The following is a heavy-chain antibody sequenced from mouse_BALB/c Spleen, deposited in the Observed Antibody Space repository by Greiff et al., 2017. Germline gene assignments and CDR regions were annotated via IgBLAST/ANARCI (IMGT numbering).Heavy chain of an antibody. CDR3: ARERTTAAFDV. CDR2: IISYNDGT. CDR1: GYTFTSYD. J-gene: IGHJ1*01. Sequence: VQLKESGPELVKPGVSVKISCKASGYTFTSYDMHWVKQKPGQGLEWIGYIISYNDGTKYNEKFKGKATLTSDRSSSTAYVELSSLTSEDSAVYYCARERTTAAFDVWSEGTTVTVSS. D-gene: IGHD1-2*01. V-gene: IGHV1-14*01.